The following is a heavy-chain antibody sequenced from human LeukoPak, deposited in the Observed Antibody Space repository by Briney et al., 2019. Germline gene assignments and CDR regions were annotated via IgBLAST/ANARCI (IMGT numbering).Heavy chain of an antibody. CDR1: GFTFSSYA. V-gene: IGHV3-33*01. CDR2: IWYDGSNK. CDR3: VRERGGSGGLDY. D-gene: IGHD1-26*01. J-gene: IGHJ4*02. Sequence: GRSLRLSCAASGFTFSSYAMHWVRQAPGKGLEWVAVIWYDGSNKYYADSVKGRFTISRDNSKNTVYLQMNSLRAEDTAVYYCVRERGGSGGLDYWGQGTLVTASS.